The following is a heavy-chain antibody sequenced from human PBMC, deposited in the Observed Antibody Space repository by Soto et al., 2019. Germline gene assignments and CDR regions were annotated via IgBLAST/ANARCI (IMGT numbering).Heavy chain of an antibody. D-gene: IGHD6-6*01. CDR1: FGSISSYY. V-gene: IGHV4-59*08. CDR2: ICYSGST. Sequence: PSQPLSLTWAFSFGSISSYYLSLIPQHPGKLLECIGYICYSGSTNYNPSLKSRVTISVDTSKNQFSLKLSSVTAADTAVYYCARHAARQWPLEYWGQGTLVTVSS. J-gene: IGHJ4*02. CDR3: ARHAARQWPLEY.